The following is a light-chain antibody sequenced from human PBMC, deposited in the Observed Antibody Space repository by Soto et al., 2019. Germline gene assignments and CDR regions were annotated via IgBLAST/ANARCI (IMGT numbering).Light chain of an antibody. CDR2: SAS. CDR1: QSVSSK. CDR3: QQRSIWPPWT. Sequence: EIVMTQSPATLSLSPGQRATLSCRASQSVSSKLAWYQQRPGQAPRLLIYSASTRATGIPARFSGSGSGTDFSLTISSLEPEDFAIYYCQQRSIWPPWTFGQGTRLEIK. J-gene: IGKJ5*01. V-gene: IGKV3-15*01.